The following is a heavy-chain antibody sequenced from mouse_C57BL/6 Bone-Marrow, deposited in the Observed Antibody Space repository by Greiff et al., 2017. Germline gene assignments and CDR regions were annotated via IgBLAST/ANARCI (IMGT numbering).Heavy chain of an antibody. D-gene: IGHD1-1*01. Sequence: VQLQQPGAELVKPGASVKMSCKASGYTFTSYWITWVKQRPGQGLEWIGDIYPGSGSTNYNEKFKSKATLTVDTSSSTAYMPLSSLTSEDSAVYYCARLVRRDWCFDVWGTGTTVTVSA. J-gene: IGHJ1*03. CDR2: IYPGSGST. V-gene: IGHV1-55*01. CDR1: GYTFTSYW. CDR3: ARLVRRDWCFDV.